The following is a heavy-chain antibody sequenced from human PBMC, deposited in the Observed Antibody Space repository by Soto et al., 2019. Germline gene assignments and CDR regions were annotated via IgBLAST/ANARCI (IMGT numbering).Heavy chain of an antibody. CDR1: GYTFTSYY. Sequence: GASVKVSCKASGYTFTSYYMHWVRQAPGQGLEWMGIINPSGGSTSYAQKFQGRVTMTRDTSTSTVYMELSSLRSEDTAVYYCSRGGRDCSSTSCYGGYWGQGALVTVSS. CDR3: SRGGRDCSSTSCYGGY. CDR2: INPSGGST. D-gene: IGHD2-2*01. J-gene: IGHJ4*02. V-gene: IGHV1-46*01.